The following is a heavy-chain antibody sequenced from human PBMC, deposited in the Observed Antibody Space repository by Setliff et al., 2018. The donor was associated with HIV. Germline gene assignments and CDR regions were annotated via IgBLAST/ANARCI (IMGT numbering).Heavy chain of an antibody. CDR3: ATADFPPPSYIWESYRSGAFDI. D-gene: IGHD3-16*02. V-gene: IGHV4-38-2*01. CDR2: IYHTGNT. CDR1: GFTFGDYA. Sequence: NPSETLRLSCATSGFTFGDYAMSWVRQAPGKGLEWIGTIYHTGNTYYNPSLKSRVTISLDTSKNQFSLNLSSVTAADTAVYYCATADFPPPSYIWESYRSGAFDIWGQGTMVTVSS. J-gene: IGHJ3*02.